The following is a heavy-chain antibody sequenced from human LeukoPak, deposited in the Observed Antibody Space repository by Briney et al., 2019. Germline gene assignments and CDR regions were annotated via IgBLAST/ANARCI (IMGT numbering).Heavy chain of an antibody. J-gene: IGHJ4*02. CDR2: ISGSGGST. V-gene: IGHV3-23*01. CDR3: ARATYYYDSSGYDF. CDR1: GFTFSSYA. D-gene: IGHD3-22*01. Sequence: GGSLRLSCAASGFTFSSYAMSWVRQAPGKGLEWVSAISGSGGSTYYADSVKGRFTISRDNSKNTLYLQMNSLRAEGTAVYYCARATYYYDSSGYDFWGQGTLVTVSS.